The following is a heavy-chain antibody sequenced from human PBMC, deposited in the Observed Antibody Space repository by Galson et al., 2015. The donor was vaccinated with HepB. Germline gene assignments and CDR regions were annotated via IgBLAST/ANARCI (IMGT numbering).Heavy chain of an antibody. D-gene: IGHD6-19*01. CDR2: INTNTGNP. CDR1: GYTFSSYH. CDR3: ARDDPTVAGKDAFDI. Sequence: SVKVSCKASGYTFSSYHINWVRQAPGQGLEWMGWINTNTGNPTYAQGFTGRFVFSLDTSVSTTYLQISSLKAEDTAVYYCARDDPTVAGKDAFDIWGQGTMVTVSS. J-gene: IGHJ3*02. V-gene: IGHV7-4-1*02.